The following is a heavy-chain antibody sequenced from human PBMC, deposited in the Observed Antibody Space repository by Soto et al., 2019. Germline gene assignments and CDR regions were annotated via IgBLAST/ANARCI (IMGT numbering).Heavy chain of an antibody. Sequence: ASVKVSCKASGYTFTSYDINWVRQATGQGLEWMGWMNPNSGNVGYAQKFQGRVTMTRNTSISTAYMELSSLRSEDTAVYYCARFRDGGYTYCLAYWCKGLLVTGSS. CDR1: GYTFTSYD. CDR3: ARFRDGGYTYCLAY. CDR2: MNPNSGNV. D-gene: IGHD5-18*01. J-gene: IGHJ4*02. V-gene: IGHV1-8*01.